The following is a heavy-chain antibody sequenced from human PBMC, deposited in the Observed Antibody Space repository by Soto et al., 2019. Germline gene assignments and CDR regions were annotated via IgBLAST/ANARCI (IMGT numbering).Heavy chain of an antibody. CDR1: GVSISSSNW. V-gene: IGHV4-4*02. D-gene: IGHD3-16*02. Sequence: SETLSLTCAVSGVSISSSNWWTWVRQPPGKGLEWIGEIYHIGYTNYNSSLESRVTISLDKSNNQFSLRLTSVTAADTAVYYCANLDMITFGGVIGPNDELDIWGQGTMVTVSS. CDR3: ANLDMITFGGVIGPNDELDI. CDR2: IYHIGYT. J-gene: IGHJ3*02.